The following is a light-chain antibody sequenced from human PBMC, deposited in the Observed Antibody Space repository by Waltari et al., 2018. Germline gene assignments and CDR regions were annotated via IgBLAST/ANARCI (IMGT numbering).Light chain of an antibody. CDR1: ASLVSSDGNTY. Sequence: DVVMTQSPLSLPVTLGPPASISCRSTASLVSSDGNTYLSWFHQRPGQSPRRLIYKVSNRDSGVPDRFSGSGSGTDFTLKISRVEAEDVGFYYCMQETHRPRTFGPGSKVEIK. CDR3: MQETHRPRT. V-gene: IGKV2-30*01. J-gene: IGKJ1*01. CDR2: KVS.